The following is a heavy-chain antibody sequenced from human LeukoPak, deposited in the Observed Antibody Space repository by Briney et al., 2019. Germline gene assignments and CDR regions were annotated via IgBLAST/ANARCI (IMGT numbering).Heavy chain of an antibody. CDR2: FYYSGST. D-gene: IGHD3-22*01. V-gene: IGHV4-59*01. J-gene: IGHJ4*02. Sequence: SETLSLTCTVSGGSITSYYWSWIRQPPGKGLEWIGSFYYSGSTNYSPSLKSRVTISIDTSKNQFSLKLTSVTAADTAVYYCARGFADSSGYLLSYFDYWGQGTLVTVSS. CDR1: GGSITSYY. CDR3: ARGFADSSGYLLSYFDY.